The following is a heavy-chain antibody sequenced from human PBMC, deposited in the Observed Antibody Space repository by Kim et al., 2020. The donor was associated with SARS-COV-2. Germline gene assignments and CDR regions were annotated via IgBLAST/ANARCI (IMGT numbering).Heavy chain of an antibody. V-gene: IGHV4-39*07. J-gene: IGHJ3*02. Sequence: SRVTISVDPSKNQFSLKLSSVTAADTAVYYCARDRAYCGGDCWGAGAFDIWGQGTMVTVSS. D-gene: IGHD2-21*02. CDR3: ARDRAYCGGDCWGAGAFDI.